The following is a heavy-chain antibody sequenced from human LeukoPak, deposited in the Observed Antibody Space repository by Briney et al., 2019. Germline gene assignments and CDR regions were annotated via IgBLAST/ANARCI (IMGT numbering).Heavy chain of an antibody. CDR1: GFTFSNYA. J-gene: IGHJ4*02. D-gene: IGHD2-2*01. V-gene: IGHV3-23*01. CDR3: AKDRYCGSTSCCGDFHY. CDR2: ISISGGST. Sequence: GGSLRLSCAASGFTFSNYAMSWVRQAPGKGLEWVSAISISGGSTNYADSVKGRFTISRDNSKNTLYLQMNSLRAEDTAVYYCAKDRYCGSTSCCGDFHYWGQGTLVTVSS.